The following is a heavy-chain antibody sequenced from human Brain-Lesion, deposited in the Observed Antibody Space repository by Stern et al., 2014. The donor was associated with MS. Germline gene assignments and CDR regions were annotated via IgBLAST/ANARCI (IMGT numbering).Heavy chain of an antibody. V-gene: IGHV3-30*01. CDR2: ISYDGRDK. Sequence: VQLLQSGGGVVQPGRSLRLSCAASGFTFSYHAMHWVRQAPGKGLELVALISYDGRDKNDADSVKGRFTISRDNSRNTLYLQMNSLRVDDTAVYYCARGGAVTTSDYYLDYWGQGILVTVSS. D-gene: IGHD4-17*01. CDR1: GFTFSYHA. J-gene: IGHJ4*02. CDR3: ARGGAVTTSDYYLDY.